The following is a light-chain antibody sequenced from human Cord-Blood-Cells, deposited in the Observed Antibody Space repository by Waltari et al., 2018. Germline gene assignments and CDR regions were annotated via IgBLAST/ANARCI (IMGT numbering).Light chain of an antibody. V-gene: IGLV2-23*01. Sequence: QSALTQSASVSGSPGQSITISCTGTSSDVGSYNLVSWYQQHPGKAPKLMIYEGSKRPSGVSNRFSGSKSGNTASLTISGLQAEDEADYYCCSYAGSSTHYVFGTGTKVTVL. CDR3: CSYAGSSTHYV. CDR1: SSDVGSYNL. CDR2: EGS. J-gene: IGLJ1*01.